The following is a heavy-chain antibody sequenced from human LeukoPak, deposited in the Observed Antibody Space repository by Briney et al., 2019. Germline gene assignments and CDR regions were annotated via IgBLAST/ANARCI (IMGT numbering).Heavy chain of an antibody. D-gene: IGHD3-22*01. J-gene: IGHJ4*02. CDR1: GGSISSGSYY. V-gene: IGHV4-61*02. CDR3: ARDRDYYDSSGYYDSGDY. CDR2: IYTSGST. Sequence: SETLSLTCTVSGGSISSGSYYWSWIRQPAGKGLEWIGRIYTSGSTNYNPSLKSRVTISVDTSKNQFSLKLSSVTAADTAVYYCARDRDYYDSSGYYDSGDYWGQGTLVTVSS.